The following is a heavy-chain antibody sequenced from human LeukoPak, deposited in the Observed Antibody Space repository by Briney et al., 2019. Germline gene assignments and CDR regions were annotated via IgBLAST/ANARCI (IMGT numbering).Heavy chain of an antibody. J-gene: IGHJ4*02. CDR1: GGSISSYY. D-gene: IGHD3-10*01. CDR3: ARRRVRGVIVPFDY. Sequence: SETLSLTCTVSGGSISSYYWSWVRQPPGKGLEWIGYIYYSGSTNYNPSLKSRVTISVDTSKNQFSLKLSSVTAADTAVYYCARRRVRGVIVPFDYWGQGTLVTVSS. V-gene: IGHV4-59*08. CDR2: IYYSGST.